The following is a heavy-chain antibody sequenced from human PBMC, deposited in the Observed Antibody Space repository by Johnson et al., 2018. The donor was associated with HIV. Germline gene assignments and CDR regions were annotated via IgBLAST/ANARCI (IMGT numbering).Heavy chain of an antibody. J-gene: IGHJ3*01. CDR2: ISYDGRNK. Sequence: VQLVESGGGVVQPGRSLRLSCAASGFTFSSYAMHWVRQAPGKGLAWVAVISYDGRNKYYADSEKGRFTISRDHFKTTLYLQMNSLRAEDTAVYYCAKVGHCRGDCNFEVLEDLFDVWGRGTMVTVSS. V-gene: IGHV3-30-3*01. CDR3: AKVGHCRGDCNFEVLEDLFDV. CDR1: GFTFSSYA. D-gene: IGHD2-21*02.